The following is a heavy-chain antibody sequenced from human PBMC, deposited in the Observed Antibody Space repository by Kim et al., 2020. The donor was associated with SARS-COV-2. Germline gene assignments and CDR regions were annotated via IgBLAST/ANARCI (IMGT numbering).Heavy chain of an antibody. CDR2: INPSGGST. J-gene: IGHJ4*02. D-gene: IGHD3-10*01. Sequence: ASVKVSCKASGYTFTSYYMHWVRQAPGQGLEWMGIINPSGGSTSYAQKFQGRVTMTRDTSTSTVYMKLSSLRSEDTAVYYCARVVAGLLWFGEIDYWGQGTLVTVSS. CDR3: ARVVAGLLWFGEIDY. V-gene: IGHV1-46*01. CDR1: GYTFTSYY.